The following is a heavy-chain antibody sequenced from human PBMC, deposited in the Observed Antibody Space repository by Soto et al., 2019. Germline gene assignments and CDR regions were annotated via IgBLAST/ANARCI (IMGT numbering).Heavy chain of an antibody. D-gene: IGHD3-3*01. J-gene: IGHJ3*02. CDR1: GDSISSYY. CDR3: ARGSGRITIFGVVIPLDAFDI. Sequence: SETLSLTCNVSGDSISSYYWNWIRQSPGKGLEWLGYRQYRGITRYNPSLQNRVTISVDTSKNQFSLMLTSVTAADTAVYFCARGSGRITIFGVVIPLDAFDIWGQGTMVTVSS. V-gene: IGHV4-59*01. CDR2: RQYRGIT.